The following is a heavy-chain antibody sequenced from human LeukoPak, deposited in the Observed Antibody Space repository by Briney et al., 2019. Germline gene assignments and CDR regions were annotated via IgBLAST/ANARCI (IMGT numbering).Heavy chain of an antibody. CDR3: AREKLNYYYFDY. CDR1: GASFSGYY. D-gene: IGHD1-7*01. J-gene: IGHJ4*02. Sequence: PSETLSLTCAVYGASFSGYYWSWLRQPPGKGLEWIGEINHSGSTNYNPSLKSRVTISVDTSKNQFSLKLSSVTAADTAVYYCAREKLNYYYFDYWGQGTLVTVSS. CDR2: INHSGST. V-gene: IGHV4-34*01.